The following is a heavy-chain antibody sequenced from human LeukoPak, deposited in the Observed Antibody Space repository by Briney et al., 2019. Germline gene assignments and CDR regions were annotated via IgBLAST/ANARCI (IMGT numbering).Heavy chain of an antibody. CDR3: AKDKGYSGYYYFDY. D-gene: IGHD5-12*01. Sequence: PGGSLRLSCAASGFTFDDYAMHWVRQAPGKGLEWVSGISWSSGSIGYADSVKGRFTISRDNAKNSLYLQMNSLRAEDTALYYCAKDKGYSGYYYFDYWGQGTLVTVSS. V-gene: IGHV3-9*01. J-gene: IGHJ4*02. CDR1: GFTFDDYA. CDR2: ISWSSGSI.